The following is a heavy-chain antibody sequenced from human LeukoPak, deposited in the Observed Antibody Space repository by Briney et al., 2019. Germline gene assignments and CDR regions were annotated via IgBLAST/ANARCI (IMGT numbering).Heavy chain of an antibody. CDR1: GXSISSGSYY. D-gene: IGHD2-15*01. Sequence: SETLSLTCTVSGXSISSGSYYWSWIRQHPGKGLEWIGYIYYSGSTYYNPSLKSRVTISVDTSKNQFSLKLSSVTAADTAVYYCARTRSGYFDYWGQGTLVTVSS. CDR2: IYYSGST. V-gene: IGHV4-31*03. J-gene: IGHJ4*02. CDR3: ARTRSGYFDY.